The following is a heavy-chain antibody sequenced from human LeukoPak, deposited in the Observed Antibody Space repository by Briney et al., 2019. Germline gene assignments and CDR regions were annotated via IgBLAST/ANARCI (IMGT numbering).Heavy chain of an antibody. CDR2: IYYSGST. V-gene: IGHV4-59*01. CDR3: ARSRGPYNWFDP. J-gene: IGHJ5*02. Sequence: SETLSLTCTVSGGSISSYYWSWIRQPPGKGLEWIGYIYYSGSTNYNPSLKSRVTISVDTSKNQFSLKLSSVTAADTAVYYCARSRGPYNWFDPWGQGTLVTISS. CDR1: GGSISSYY.